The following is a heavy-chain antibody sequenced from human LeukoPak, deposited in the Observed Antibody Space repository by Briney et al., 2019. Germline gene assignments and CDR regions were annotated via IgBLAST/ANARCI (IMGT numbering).Heavy chain of an antibody. Sequence: SQTLSLTCTVSGGSISSGGYYWSWIRQPPGKGLEGIGYIYRSGSTYYNPSLKSRVTISVDTSKNQFSLKLSSVTAADTAVYYCARHVRMTTVIHDLISFDPWGQGTLVTVSS. CDR3: ARHVRMTTVIHDLISFDP. V-gene: IGHV4-30-2*03. CDR1: GGSISSGGYY. D-gene: IGHD4-11*01. J-gene: IGHJ5*02. CDR2: IYRSGST.